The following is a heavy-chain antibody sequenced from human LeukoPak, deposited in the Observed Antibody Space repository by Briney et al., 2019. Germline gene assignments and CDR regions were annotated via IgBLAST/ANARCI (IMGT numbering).Heavy chain of an antibody. V-gene: IGHV3-21*01. Sequence: GGSLRLSCAASGFTFSSYAMSWVRQAPGKGLEWVSAISSSSSYIYYADSVKGRFTISRDNAKNSLYLQMNSLRAEDTAVYYCARDLGATSAFDIWGQGTMVTVSS. CDR2: ISSSSSYI. CDR3: ARDLGATSAFDI. J-gene: IGHJ3*02. D-gene: IGHD1-26*01. CDR1: GFTFSSYA.